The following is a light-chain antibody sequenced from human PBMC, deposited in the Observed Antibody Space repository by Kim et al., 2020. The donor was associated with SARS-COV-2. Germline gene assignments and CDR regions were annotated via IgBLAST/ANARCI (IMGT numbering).Light chain of an antibody. CDR2: EVS. CDR1: SSDVGGYNY. CDR3: SSYAGSNSVV. J-gene: IGLJ2*01. V-gene: IGLV2-8*01. Sequence: QSALTQPPSASGSPGQSVTISCTGTSSDVGGYNYVSWYQQHPGKAPKLMIYEVSKRPSGVPYRFSGSKSGNTASLTVSGLQAEDEADYYCSSYAGSNSVVFGGGTQLTVL.